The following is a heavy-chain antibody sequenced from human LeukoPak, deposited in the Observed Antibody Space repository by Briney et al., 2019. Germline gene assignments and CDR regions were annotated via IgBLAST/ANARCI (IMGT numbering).Heavy chain of an antibody. CDR1: GDSIIRGGYC. Sequence: PSQTLSLTCVVSGDSIIRGGYCWSWIRQHPGKGLEWIGSIHYSGNTFYNPSLKSRIAISADTSKTQFSLKLKSVTAADTAIYYCCAESEYGDYDYRGQGTLVSVSS. J-gene: IGHJ4*02. CDR2: IHYSGNT. D-gene: IGHD4-17*01. V-gene: IGHV4-31*11. CDR3: CAESEYGDYDY.